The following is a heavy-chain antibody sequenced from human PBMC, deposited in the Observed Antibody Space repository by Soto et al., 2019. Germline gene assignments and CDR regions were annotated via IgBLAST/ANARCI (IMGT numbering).Heavy chain of an antibody. CDR1: GFTFDDYA. V-gene: IGHV3-9*01. CDR2: ISWNSGSI. J-gene: IGHJ4*02. D-gene: IGHD6-19*01. Sequence: EVQLVESGGGLVQPGRSLRLSCAASGFTFDDYAMHWVRQAPGKGLEWVSGISWNSGSIGYADSVKGRVTISRDNAKNCLYLQMNSLRAEDTALYYCAKDLAVAGPTSFDYWCQGTLVTVSS. CDR3: AKDLAVAGPTSFDY.